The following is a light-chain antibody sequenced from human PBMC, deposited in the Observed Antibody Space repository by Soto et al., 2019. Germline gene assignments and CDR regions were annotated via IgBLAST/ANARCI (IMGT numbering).Light chain of an antibody. CDR3: QQSYCPPRT. V-gene: IGKV1-39*01. Sequence: DIKMTLSPSSPSPSVGNMVTITCRASQSISSYLNWYQQKPGKAPKLLIYAASSLQSGVPSRFSGSGSGTDFTLTISSLQPEDFATYYCQQSYCPPRTFGQGTKVDIK. J-gene: IGKJ1*01. CDR1: QSISSY. CDR2: AAS.